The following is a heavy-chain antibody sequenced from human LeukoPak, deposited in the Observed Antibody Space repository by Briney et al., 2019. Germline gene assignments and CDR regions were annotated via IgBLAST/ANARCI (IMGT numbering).Heavy chain of an antibody. Sequence: SETLSLTCTVSVGPISSYYWSWIRQPPGKGREWIGYIYYSGSTNDNPPLKLRVTISVDTSKNQFSLELGSVTAADTAVYYCARGSPYGSGSYYEEIWFDPGGQGTLVTVSS. CDR1: VGPISSYY. CDR3: ARGSPYGSGSYYEEIWFDP. J-gene: IGHJ5*02. V-gene: IGHV4-59*01. CDR2: IYYSGST. D-gene: IGHD3-10*01.